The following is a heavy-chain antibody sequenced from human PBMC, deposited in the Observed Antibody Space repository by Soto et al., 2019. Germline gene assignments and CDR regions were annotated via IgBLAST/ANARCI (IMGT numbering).Heavy chain of an antibody. J-gene: IGHJ6*01. D-gene: IGHD2-2*01. V-gene: IGHV3-48*03. CDR2: ISSSGSTI. Sequence: GGSLRLSCAASGFTFSSYEMNWVRQAPGKGLEWVSYISSSGSTIYYADSVKGRFTISRDNAKNSLYLQMNSLRAEDTAVYYCARDRLHCSSTSSYYYGMDVWGQGTTGPVSS. CDR1: GFTFSSYE. CDR3: ARDRLHCSSTSSYYYGMDV.